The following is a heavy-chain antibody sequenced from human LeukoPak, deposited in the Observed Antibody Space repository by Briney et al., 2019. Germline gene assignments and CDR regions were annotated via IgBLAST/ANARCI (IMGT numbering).Heavy chain of an antibody. V-gene: IGHV3-23*01. D-gene: IGHD3-9*01. CDR2: ISGSGGST. J-gene: IGHJ4*02. CDR1: GFTFSSDA. Sequence: VGSLRLSCAASGFTFSSDAMSWGRQPPGKGREWVSAISGSGGSTYYADPVKGRFTISRDNSKNTRYLQMNSLRAEDTAVYYCTRVGILTGYYLYYFDYWGQGTLVTVSS. CDR3: TRVGILTGYYLYYFDY.